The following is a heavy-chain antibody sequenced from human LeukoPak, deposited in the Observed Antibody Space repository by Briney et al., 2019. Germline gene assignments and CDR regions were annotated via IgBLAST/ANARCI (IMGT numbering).Heavy chain of an antibody. CDR3: ATAGYDSSGYDY. J-gene: IGHJ4*02. V-gene: IGHV1-24*01. Sequence: ASVKVSCKVSRYTLTELSMHWARQAPGKGLEWMGGFDPEDGETIYAQKFQGRVTMTEDTSTDTAYMELSSLRSEDTAVYYCATAGYDSSGYDYWGQGTLVTVSS. CDR1: RYTLTELS. D-gene: IGHD3-22*01. CDR2: FDPEDGET.